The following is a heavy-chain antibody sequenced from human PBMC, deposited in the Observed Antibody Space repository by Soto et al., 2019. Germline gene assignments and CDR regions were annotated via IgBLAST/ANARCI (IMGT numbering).Heavy chain of an antibody. V-gene: IGHV1-18*01. D-gene: IGHD1-7*01. CDR3: ARERGNYMYFGY. CDR2: VNTYKGNT. J-gene: IGHJ4*02. Sequence: QVQLVQSGAEVKKPGASVKVSCKASGYSFTDYGFTWVRQAPGQGLEWMGWVNTYKGNTNYAQKFQCRVTMTTDTSTSTAYMELRGLRSDDTALYYCARERGNYMYFGYWGQGTLVTVSS. CDR1: GYSFTDYG.